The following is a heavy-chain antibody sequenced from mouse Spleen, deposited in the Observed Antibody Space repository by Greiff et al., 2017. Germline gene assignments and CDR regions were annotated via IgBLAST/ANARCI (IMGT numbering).Heavy chain of an antibody. V-gene: IGHV1-87*01. CDR2: IYPGDGDT. D-gene: IGHD3-3*01. CDR1: GYTFTSYW. J-gene: IGHJ2*01. Sequence: VQLQQSGAELARPGASVKLSCKASGYTFTSYWMQWVKQRPGQGLEWIGAIYPGDGDTRYTQKFKGKATLTADKSSSTAYMQLSSLASEDSAVYYCAREGWDVVDYWGQGTTLTVSS. CDR3: AREGWDVVDY.